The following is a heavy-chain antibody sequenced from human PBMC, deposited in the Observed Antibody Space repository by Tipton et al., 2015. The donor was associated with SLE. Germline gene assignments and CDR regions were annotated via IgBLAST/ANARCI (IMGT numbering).Heavy chain of an antibody. J-gene: IGHJ6*03. Sequence: TLSLTCAVSGGSISSSNWWSWVRQPPGKGLEWIGEIYHSGSTNYNPSLKSRVTISVDKSKNQFSLKLSSVTAADTAVYYCARDGGRGFGEHYYYYMDVWGKGTTVTVSS. D-gene: IGHD3-10*01. CDR3: ARDGGRGFGEHYYYYMDV. V-gene: IGHV4-4*02. CDR2: IYHSGST. CDR1: GGSISSSNW.